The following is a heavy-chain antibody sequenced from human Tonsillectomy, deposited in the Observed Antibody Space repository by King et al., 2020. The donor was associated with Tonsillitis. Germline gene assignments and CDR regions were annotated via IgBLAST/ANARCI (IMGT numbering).Heavy chain of an antibody. V-gene: IGHV4-4*07. CDR3: ARDLGLGIPTDAFDI. D-gene: IGHD7-27*01. Sequence: VQLQESGPGLVKPSETLSLTCTVSGGSIDHYYWSWVRQPAGKGLAWIGRIFTSGNTNYNPSLKSRVTMSVDTSNNQFSLRLSSVTAADTAVYYCARDLGLGIPTDAFDIWGQGTLVTVSS. CDR1: GGSIDHYY. CDR2: IFTSGNT. J-gene: IGHJ3*02.